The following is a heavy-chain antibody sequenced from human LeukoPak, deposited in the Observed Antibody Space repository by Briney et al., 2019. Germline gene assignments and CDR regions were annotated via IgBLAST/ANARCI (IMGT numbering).Heavy chain of an antibody. D-gene: IGHD3-22*01. V-gene: IGHV3-7*01. CDR1: GFTFQNYW. CDR3: GTLDNSGHYIY. J-gene: IGHJ4*02. CDR2: IKRDGSEI. Sequence: GGSLRLSCAASGFTFQNYWMSWVRQAPGKGLEWVGNIKRDGSEIHYVDSVKGRFTISRDNAKYSLFLQMNGLRVEDTSVYYCGTLDNSGHYIYWGQGTLVTVSS.